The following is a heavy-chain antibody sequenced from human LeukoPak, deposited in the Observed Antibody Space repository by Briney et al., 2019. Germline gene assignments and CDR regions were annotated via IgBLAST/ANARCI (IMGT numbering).Heavy chain of an antibody. CDR2: ISSSGSTI. J-gene: IGHJ6*03. CDR3: ARDRGYNYYYMDV. CDR1: GFTFSDYY. D-gene: IGHD3-10*01. Sequence: GSLRLSCAASGFTFSDYYMSWIRQAPGKGLEWVSYISSSGSTIYYADSVKGRFTISRDNSKNTLYLQMNSLRAEDTAVYYCARDRGYNYYYMDVWGKGTTVTVSS. V-gene: IGHV3-11*04.